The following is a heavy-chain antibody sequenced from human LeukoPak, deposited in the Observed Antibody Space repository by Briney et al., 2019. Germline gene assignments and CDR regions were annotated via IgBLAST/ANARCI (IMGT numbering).Heavy chain of an antibody. Sequence: HTGGSLRLSCAASGFTFSSYAMSWVRQAPGKGLEWVSAISGSGGSTYYADSVKGRFTISRDNSKNTLYLQMNSLRAEDTAVYYCATSPCRGGDCPPYIPRGRGQGTLVTVSS. J-gene: IGHJ4*02. CDR1: GFTFSSYA. CDR2: ISGSGGST. CDR3: ATSPCRGGDCPPYIPRG. V-gene: IGHV3-23*01. D-gene: IGHD2-21*01.